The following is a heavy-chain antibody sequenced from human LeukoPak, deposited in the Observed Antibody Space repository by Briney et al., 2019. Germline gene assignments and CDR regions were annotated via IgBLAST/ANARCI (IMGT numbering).Heavy chain of an antibody. D-gene: IGHD2/OR15-2a*01. J-gene: IGHJ4*02. CDR3: ARVPMVIKAFDY. Sequence: SETLSLTCADSGGSISSSNWWSWVRQPPGKGLEWIGEIYHSGSTNYNPSLKSRVTISVDKSKNQFSLKLSSVTAADTAVYYCARVPMVIKAFDYWGQGTLVTVSS. CDR1: GGSISSSNW. CDR2: IYHSGST. V-gene: IGHV4-4*02.